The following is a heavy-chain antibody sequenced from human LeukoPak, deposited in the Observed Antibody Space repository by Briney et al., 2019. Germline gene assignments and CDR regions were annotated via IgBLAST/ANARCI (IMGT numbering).Heavy chain of an antibody. D-gene: IGHD3-10*01. CDR1: GFTFSSYD. Sequence: GGSLRLSCAASGFTFSSYDMSWVRQAPGKGLEWVSAISGSGGSTYYADSVKGRFTISRDNSKNTLYLQMNSLRAEDTAVYYCAKSGRGSGSYYNAYYFDYWGQGTLVTVSS. CDR2: ISGSGGST. V-gene: IGHV3-23*01. CDR3: AKSGRGSGSYYNAYYFDY. J-gene: IGHJ4*02.